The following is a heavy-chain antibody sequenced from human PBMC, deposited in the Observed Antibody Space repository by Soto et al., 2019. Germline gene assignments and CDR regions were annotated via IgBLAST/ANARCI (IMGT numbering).Heavy chain of an antibody. Sequence: PSETLSLTCTVSGGSISSSSYWGWIRQPPGKGLEWIGSIYSIGSTYYNPSLKSRVTISVDTSKNQFSLKLSSVTAADTAVYYCARDLWGYCGTDCYPLDVWGQGTTVTVSS. V-gene: IGHV4-39*02. CDR3: ARDLWGYCGTDCYPLDV. CDR1: GGSISSSSY. CDR2: IYSIGST. D-gene: IGHD2-21*02. J-gene: IGHJ6*02.